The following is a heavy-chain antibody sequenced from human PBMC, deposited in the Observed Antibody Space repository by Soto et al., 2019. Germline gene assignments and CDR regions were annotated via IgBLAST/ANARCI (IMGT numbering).Heavy chain of an antibody. D-gene: IGHD1-26*01. V-gene: IGHV3-30*18. Sequence: GGSMRLSCAASGFTFSSYGMHWVRQAPGKGLEWVAVISYDGSNKYYADSVKGRFTISRDNSKNTLYLQMNSLRAEDTAVFYCAKDVVVGATTGLGDYYYYYGMDVWGQGTTVTVSS. CDR1: GFTFSSYG. J-gene: IGHJ6*02. CDR3: AKDVVVGATTGLGDYYYYYGMDV. CDR2: ISYDGSNK.